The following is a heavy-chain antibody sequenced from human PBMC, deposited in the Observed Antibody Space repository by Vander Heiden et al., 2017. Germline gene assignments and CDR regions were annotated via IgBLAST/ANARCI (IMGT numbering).Heavy chain of an antibody. D-gene: IGHD3-22*01. Sequence: EVQLLESGGDLVPPGGSLRLSCAASGFSFSSYAMNWVRQAPGKGLEWVSGISGSGSSTYYADSVKGRFTISRDDSQNTLYLQMNSLRAADTAVYYCAKPNSTGYYYQAEYFHHWGQGTLVTVSS. V-gene: IGHV3-23*01. CDR1: GFSFSSYA. J-gene: IGHJ1*01. CDR2: ISGSGSST. CDR3: AKPNSTGYYYQAEYFHH.